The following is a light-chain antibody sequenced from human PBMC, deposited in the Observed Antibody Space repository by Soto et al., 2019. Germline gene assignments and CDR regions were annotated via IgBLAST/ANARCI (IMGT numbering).Light chain of an antibody. CDR3: TSCTSSRPVV. CDR2: EVS. CDR1: SSDVGGYNY. J-gene: IGLJ2*01. Sequence: QSALTQPASVSGSPGQSITISCTGTSSDVGGYNYVSWYQQHAGKAPKLMIFEVSNRPSGVSNRFSGSKSGNTAALTISGLQAEDEGDYYCTSCTSSRPVVFGGGTKLTVL. V-gene: IGLV2-14*01.